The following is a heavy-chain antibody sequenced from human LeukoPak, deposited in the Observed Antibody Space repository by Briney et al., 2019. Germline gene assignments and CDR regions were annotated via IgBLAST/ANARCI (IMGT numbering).Heavy chain of an antibody. CDR1: GFTFSSYG. V-gene: IGHV3-30*18. Sequence: GRSLRLSCAASGFTFSSYGMHWVRQAPGKGLEWVAVISYDGSNKYYADSVKGRFTISRDNSKNTLYLQMNSLRAEDTAVYYCAKDRSITMVRGVMGLWGQGTLVTVSS. J-gene: IGHJ4*02. D-gene: IGHD3-10*01. CDR3: AKDRSITMVRGVMGL. CDR2: ISYDGSNK.